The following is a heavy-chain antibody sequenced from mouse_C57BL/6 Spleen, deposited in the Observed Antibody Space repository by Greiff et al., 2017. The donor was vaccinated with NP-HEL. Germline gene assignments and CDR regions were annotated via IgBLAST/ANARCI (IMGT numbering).Heavy chain of an antibody. CDR3: TTRLYGSSPYWYFDV. CDR2: IDPEDGDT. V-gene: IGHV14-1*01. D-gene: IGHD1-1*01. J-gene: IGHJ1*03. CDR1: GFNIKDYY. Sequence: VQLQQSGAELVRPGASVKLSCTASGFNIKDYYMHWVKQRPEQGLEWIGRIDPEDGDTEYAPKFQGKATMTADTSSNTAYLQLSSRTSEDTAVYYCTTRLYGSSPYWYFDVWGTGTTVTVSS.